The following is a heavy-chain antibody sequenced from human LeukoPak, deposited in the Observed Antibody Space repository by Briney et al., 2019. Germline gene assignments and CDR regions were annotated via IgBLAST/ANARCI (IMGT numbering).Heavy chain of an antibody. J-gene: IGHJ4*02. CDR1: GGSISSSTDS. D-gene: IGHD3-10*01. Sequence: SSETLSLTCTVSGGSISSSTDSWGWIRQPPGKGLEWIGSIYYSGRSYYKVSLKSRVTISVDTSNNQFSLKLSSVTAADTAVYYCTRTIAPGSGNYYRFDYWGQGSLVTVSS. V-gene: IGHV4-39*07. CDR2: IYYSGRS. CDR3: TRTIAPGSGNYYRFDY.